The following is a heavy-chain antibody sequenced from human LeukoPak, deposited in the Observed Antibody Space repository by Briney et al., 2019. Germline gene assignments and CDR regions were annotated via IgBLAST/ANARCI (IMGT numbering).Heavy chain of an antibody. CDR3: ARESEENSSSWYFGGYYYYYMDV. V-gene: IGHV6-1*01. D-gene: IGHD6-13*01. J-gene: IGHJ6*03. CDR1: GDSVSSNSAA. Sequence: SQTLSLTCAISGDSVSSNSAAWNWIRQSPSRGLEWLGRTYYRSKWYNDYAVSVKSRITINPDTSKNQFSLQLNSVTPEDTAVYYCARESEENSSSWYFGGYYYYYMDVWGKGTTVTVSS. CDR2: TYYRSKWYN.